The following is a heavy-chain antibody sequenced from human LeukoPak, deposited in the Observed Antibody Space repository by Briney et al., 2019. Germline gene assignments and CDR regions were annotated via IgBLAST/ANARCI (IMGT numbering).Heavy chain of an antibody. J-gene: IGHJ3*02. D-gene: IGHD2-2*01. CDR1: GGSISSGGYY. Sequence: SETLSLTCTVSGGSISSGGYYWSWIRQHPGKGLEWIGYIYYSGSTNYNPSLKSRVTISVDTSKNQFSLKLSSVTAADTAVYYCAREAYCSSTSCYSGAFDIWGQGTMVTVSS. V-gene: IGHV4-61*08. CDR2: IYYSGST. CDR3: AREAYCSSTSCYSGAFDI.